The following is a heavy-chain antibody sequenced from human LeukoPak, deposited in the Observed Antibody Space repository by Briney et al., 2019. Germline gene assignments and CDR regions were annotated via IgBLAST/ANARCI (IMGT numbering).Heavy chain of an antibody. CDR2: IIDSGDIT. J-gene: IGHJ6*03. V-gene: IGHV3-23*01. Sequence: GGSLRLSCEASGFTFCSYAMSWVRQAPGKGLEWVSGIIDSGDITYYANSVKGRFTISRDNSKNTLYLQMNSQRAEDTAVYYCAKLGGQEVYNYYVGVWGKGTTVAVSS. CDR1: GFTFCSYA. D-gene: IGHD3-16*01. CDR3: AKLGGQEVYNYYVGV.